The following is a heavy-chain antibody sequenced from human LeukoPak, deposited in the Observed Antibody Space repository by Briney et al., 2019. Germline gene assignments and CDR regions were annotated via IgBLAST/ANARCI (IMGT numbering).Heavy chain of an antibody. CDR2: INGGGDST. V-gene: IGHV3-23*01. CDR3: ASPPGSYSGLDY. D-gene: IGHD3-10*01. CDR1: GFTFRSYA. Sequence: GGSLRLSCAASGFTFRSYAMSWVRQAPGKGLEWVSTINGGGDSTYYVDSAKGRFTISRDNSENTLYLQMNSLRAEDTAVYYCASPPGSYSGLDYWGQGTLVTVSS. J-gene: IGHJ4*02.